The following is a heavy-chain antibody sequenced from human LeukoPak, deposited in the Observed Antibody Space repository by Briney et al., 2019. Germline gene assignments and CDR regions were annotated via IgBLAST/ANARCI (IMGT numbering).Heavy chain of an antibody. D-gene: IGHD3-16*01. V-gene: IGHV4-39*01. Sequence: KASETLSLTCTISGSSITSVSHYWGWIRQPPGKGLEWIGDIYYTGSTYYSPSLRSRVTMSVHTSENQFSLRLNSVTAVDTAVYCCARRWGNIVGVTYEYWGQGTLVTVSS. CDR1: GSSITSVSHY. CDR2: IYYTGST. J-gene: IGHJ4*02. CDR3: ARRWGNIVGVTYEY.